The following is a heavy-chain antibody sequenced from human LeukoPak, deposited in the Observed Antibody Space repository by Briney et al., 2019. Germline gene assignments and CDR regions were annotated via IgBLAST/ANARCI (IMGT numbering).Heavy chain of an antibody. Sequence: GGSLRLSCAASGFTFSSYEMNWVRQAPGKGLEWVSYISSSGSTIYYADSVKGRFTISRDNAKNSLYLQMNSLRAEDTAVYYCARDHVQLWLNRSFSGYYYYYMDVWGKGTTVTISS. V-gene: IGHV3-48*03. CDR2: ISSSGSTI. CDR3: ARDHVQLWLNRSFSGYYYYYMDV. D-gene: IGHD5-18*01. CDR1: GFTFSSYE. J-gene: IGHJ6*03.